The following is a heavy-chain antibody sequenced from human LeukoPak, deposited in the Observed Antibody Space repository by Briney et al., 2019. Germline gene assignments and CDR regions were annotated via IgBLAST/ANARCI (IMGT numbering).Heavy chain of an antibody. V-gene: IGHV3-48*02. CDR1: GFTFSSYT. CDR2: ISSSSSTI. J-gene: IGHJ5*02. Sequence: GGSLRLSCAASGFTFSSYTMNWVRQAPGKGLEWVSYISSSSSTIYYADSVKGRFTISRDNAKNSLYLHMNSLRDEDTAVYYCAANPTVYNWFDPWGQGTLVTVSS. CDR3: AANPTVYNWFDP.